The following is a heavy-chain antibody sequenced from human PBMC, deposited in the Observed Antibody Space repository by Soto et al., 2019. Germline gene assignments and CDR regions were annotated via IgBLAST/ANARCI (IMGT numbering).Heavy chain of an antibody. D-gene: IGHD6-19*01. CDR3: AKDAKRSNGWYYFDY. CDR2: ISDSGGTT. V-gene: IGHV3-23*01. J-gene: IGHJ4*02. Sequence: EVQLLESGGGLVHPGGSLRLSCAASGFTFSYYAMGWVRQAPGKGLEWVSVISDSGGTTYYTDSVKGRFTISRDNSKNTLYLQMSSLRAEDTAIYYCAKDAKRSNGWYYFDYWGQGTLVTVSS. CDR1: GFTFSYYA.